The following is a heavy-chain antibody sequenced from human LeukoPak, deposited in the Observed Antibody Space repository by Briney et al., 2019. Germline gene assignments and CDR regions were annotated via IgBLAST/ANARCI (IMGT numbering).Heavy chain of an antibody. D-gene: IGHD3-22*01. CDR1: GFTFSDYY. CDR2: ISSSGSTI. J-gene: IGHJ4*02. V-gene: IGHV3-11*01. Sequence: GGSLRLSCAASGFTFSDYYMSWIRQAPGKGLEWVSYISSSGSTIYYADSVKGRFTISRDNAKNSLYLQMNSLRAEDTAVYYCARDLYDSSGYYYEYYFDYWGQGTLVTVSS. CDR3: ARDLYDSSGYYYEYYFDY.